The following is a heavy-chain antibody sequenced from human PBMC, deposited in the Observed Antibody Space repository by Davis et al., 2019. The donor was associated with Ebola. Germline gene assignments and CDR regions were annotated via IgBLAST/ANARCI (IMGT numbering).Heavy chain of an antibody. CDR1: GYTSTNYA. D-gene: IGHD5-12*01. CDR2: INPNDGRT. Sequence: ASVKVSCKASGYTSTNYAIGWVRQAPGQGLEWMGMINPNDGRTIYAQKFQGRVTVTRDTSTTTVYMDLSSLRSEDTAIYYCTTPGGQDSGYDVFDIWGQGTMVTVSS. V-gene: IGHV1-46*03. J-gene: IGHJ3*02. CDR3: TTPGGQDSGYDVFDI.